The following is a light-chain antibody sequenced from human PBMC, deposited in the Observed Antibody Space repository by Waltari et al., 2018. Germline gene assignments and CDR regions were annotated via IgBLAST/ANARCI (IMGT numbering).Light chain of an antibody. CDR2: RDT. V-gene: IGLV3-9*01. CDR1: HLGRKN. J-gene: IGLJ3*02. Sequence: SYDLTQPLSVSVALGQTARITCGGNHLGRKNVHGYQQKPGQAPLLVIYRDTNRPSGIPERFSGSNLGNTATLTISRVQDGDEGDYYCQVWDSGTGVFGGGTKLTVL. CDR3: QVWDSGTGV.